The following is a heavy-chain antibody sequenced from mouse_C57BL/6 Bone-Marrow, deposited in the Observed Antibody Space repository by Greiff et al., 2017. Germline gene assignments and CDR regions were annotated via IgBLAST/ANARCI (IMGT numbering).Heavy chain of an antibody. CDR3: ARFYYGSSYWYFDV. D-gene: IGHD1-1*01. CDR1: GFNIKNTY. J-gene: IGHJ1*03. V-gene: IGHV14-3*01. Sequence: EVQLQQSVAELVRPGASVKLSCTASGFNIKNTYMHWVKQRPEQGLEWIGRIDPATGNTKYAPKFTGKATITADTSANTAYLQLSSLTSEDTAIYYCARFYYGSSYWYFDVWGTGTTGTVSS. CDR2: IDPATGNT.